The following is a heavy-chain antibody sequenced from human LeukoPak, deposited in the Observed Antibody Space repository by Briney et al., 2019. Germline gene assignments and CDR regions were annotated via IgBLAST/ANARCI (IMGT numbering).Heavy chain of an antibody. CDR2: TRDKGHSDTT. Sequence: GRSLRLSCAASGFTFSSYGMHWVRQAPGKGLEWVARTRDKGHSDTTEYAASVKGRFTISRDDSRNSLYLQMNSLKPEDTAVYYCARVPTGKFYFDYWGQGTLVAVPS. J-gene: IGHJ4*02. CDR3: ARVPTGKFYFDY. D-gene: IGHD2-8*02. V-gene: IGHV3-72*01. CDR1: GFTFSSYG.